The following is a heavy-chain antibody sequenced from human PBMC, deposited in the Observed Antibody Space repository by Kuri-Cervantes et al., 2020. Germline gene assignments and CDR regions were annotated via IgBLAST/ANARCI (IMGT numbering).Heavy chain of an antibody. Sequence: GESLKISCAASGFTFSSYGMHWVRQAPGKGLEWVAFIRYDGSNEYYADSVKGRFTISRDNSKNTLYLQMNNLRAEDTAVYYCARDSGSYYFDYWGQGTLVTVSS. D-gene: IGHD1-26*01. V-gene: IGHV3-30*02. CDR1: GFTFSSYG. J-gene: IGHJ4*02. CDR3: ARDSGSYYFDY. CDR2: IRYDGSNE.